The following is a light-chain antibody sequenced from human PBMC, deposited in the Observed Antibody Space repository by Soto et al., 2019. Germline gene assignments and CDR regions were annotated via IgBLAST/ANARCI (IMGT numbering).Light chain of an antibody. J-gene: IGKJ2*01. CDR2: GAS. CDR1: QSVTSSH. CDR3: LLYFSPDRYT. Sequence: EIVLTQTPGTLSLSPGERATLSCRASQSVTSSHLSWYQQKPGQAPRLLIYGASTRATGIPDRFSGSGSDPDFSLTIRRVDAEDFAMYYCLLYFSPDRYTFGPGTKVQIK. V-gene: IGKV3-20*01.